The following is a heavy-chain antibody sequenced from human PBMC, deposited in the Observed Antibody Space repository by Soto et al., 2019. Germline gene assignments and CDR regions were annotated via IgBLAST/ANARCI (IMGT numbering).Heavy chain of an antibody. D-gene: IGHD5-12*01. Sequence: QVQLVESGGGVVQPGTSLRLSCAASGFTFSRYGMHWVRQAPGQGLEWVAVISYDGTKKYYGDSVKGRFTISRDNSKNTLYLQLNSLRAEDTAVYYCAKDLEMATSEPFDYWGQGTLVTVSS. V-gene: IGHV3-30*18. CDR1: GFTFSRYG. J-gene: IGHJ4*02. CDR3: AKDLEMATSEPFDY. CDR2: ISYDGTKK.